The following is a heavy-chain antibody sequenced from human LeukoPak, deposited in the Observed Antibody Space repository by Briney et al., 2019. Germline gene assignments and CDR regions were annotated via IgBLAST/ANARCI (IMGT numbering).Heavy chain of an antibody. J-gene: IGHJ4*02. CDR2: ISAYNGNT. V-gene: IGHV1-18*01. Sequence: GASVKVSCKASVYTFTSYGISWVRQAPGQGLEWMGWISAYNGNTNYAQKLQGRVTMTTDTSTSTAYMELRSLRSDDTAVYYCARGDPLGMATTTGDYWGQGTLVTVSS. CDR3: ARGDPLGMATTTGDY. CDR1: VYTFTSYG. D-gene: IGHD5-24*01.